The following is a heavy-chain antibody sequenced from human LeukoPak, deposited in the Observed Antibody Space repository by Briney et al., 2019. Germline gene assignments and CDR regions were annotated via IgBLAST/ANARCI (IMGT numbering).Heavy chain of an antibody. Sequence: GGSLRLSCAASGFTVSSNYMSWVRQAPGKGLEWVSVIYSGGGTYYSDSVKGRFTISRENAKNTLYLQMNSQRAEDTAVYYCARGSCWYYQFDYWGQGTLVTVSS. CDR3: ARGSCWYYQFDY. CDR1: GFTVSSNY. CDR2: IYSGGGT. J-gene: IGHJ4*02. V-gene: IGHV3-53*01. D-gene: IGHD6-19*01.